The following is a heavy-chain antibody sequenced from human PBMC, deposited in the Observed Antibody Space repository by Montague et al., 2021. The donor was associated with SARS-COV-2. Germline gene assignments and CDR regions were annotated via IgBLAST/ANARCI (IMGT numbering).Heavy chain of an antibody. J-gene: IGHJ4*02. CDR3: ATRTRYPQNDFGF. CDR1: GDSIRNSEYS. Sequence: SETLSLTCTVSGDSIRNSEYSWGWVRQPPGNGLEWIGNIYDGGSTFYNPSLKSRVTIFVDTSKNQFSLMLSSVTAADTAVYYCATRTRYPQNDFGFWGQGTLVTVSS. D-gene: IGHD1-14*01. CDR2: IYDGGST. V-gene: IGHV4-39*01.